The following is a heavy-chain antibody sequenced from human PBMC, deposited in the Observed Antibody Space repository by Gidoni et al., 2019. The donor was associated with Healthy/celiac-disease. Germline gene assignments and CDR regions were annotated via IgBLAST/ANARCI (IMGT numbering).Heavy chain of an antibody. CDR3: ARYYYDFWSGYYTTGQYYFDY. Sequence: QLQLQESGPGLVKPSETLSLTCTVAGGSISSSSYYWGWIRQPPGTGLEWIGSIYYRGSTYYNPSLKSRVTISVDTSKNQFSLKLSSVTAADTAVYYCARYYYDFWSGYYTTGQYYFDYWGQGTLVTVSS. CDR2: IYYRGST. J-gene: IGHJ4*02. D-gene: IGHD3-3*01. V-gene: IGHV4-39*01. CDR1: GGSISSSSYY.